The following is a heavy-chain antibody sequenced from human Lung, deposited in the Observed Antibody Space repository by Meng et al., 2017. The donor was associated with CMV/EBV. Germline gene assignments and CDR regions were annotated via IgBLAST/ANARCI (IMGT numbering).Heavy chain of an antibody. D-gene: IGHD3-16*01. Sequence: ASVKVSCKASVHSFIDYDIHWVRRAPGQGLEWMGRINSYGGGTNYAQKFQGRVTMTTDQATTTAYMELRSLSSDDTAVYYCARRREIYSFTRGGGDGYFDNWGPGTLVTVSS. CDR3: ARRREIYSFTRGGGDGYFDN. J-gene: IGHJ4*02. V-gene: IGHV1-2*06. CDR1: VHSFIDYD. CDR2: INSYGGGT.